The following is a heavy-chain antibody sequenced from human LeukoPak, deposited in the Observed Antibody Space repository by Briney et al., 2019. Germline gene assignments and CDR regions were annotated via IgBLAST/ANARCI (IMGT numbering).Heavy chain of an antibody. CDR2: IYSGGNT. CDR3: ARDFFGWSYDVSDI. J-gene: IGHJ3*02. CDR1: GYTVSTNY. V-gene: IGHV3-53*01. Sequence: GGSLRLSCAVSGYTVSTNYMNWVRQAPGKGLEWVSVIYSGGNTYYADSVKGRFTISRDNSKNTLFLQMDSLIAEDTAMYYCARDFFGWSYDVSDIWGQGTMVTVSS. D-gene: IGHD3-10*01.